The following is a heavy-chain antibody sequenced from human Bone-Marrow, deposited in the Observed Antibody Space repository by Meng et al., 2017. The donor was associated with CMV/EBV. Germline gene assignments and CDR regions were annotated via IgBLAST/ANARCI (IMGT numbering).Heavy chain of an antibody. CDR1: GFTFGDYA. CDR3: AKGYCSSPSCLFDY. D-gene: IGHD2-2*01. V-gene: IGHV3-9*03. J-gene: IGHJ4*02. CDR2: ISWDSGTI. Sequence: GGSLRLSCAASGFTFGDYAMHWVRQLPGKGLEWVSGISWDSGTIDYADSVKGRFTISRDNAKKTLYLQMNSLRADDMVLYFCAKGYCSSPSCLFDYWGQGTLVTVSS.